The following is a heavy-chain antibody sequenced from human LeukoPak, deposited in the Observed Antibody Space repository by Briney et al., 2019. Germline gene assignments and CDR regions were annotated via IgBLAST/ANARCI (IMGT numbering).Heavy chain of an antibody. CDR2: INSDGSST. CDR3: ARDIYIRRDNWYDVRSFDN. J-gene: IGHJ4*02. CDR1: GFTFSSYW. V-gene: IGHV3-74*01. Sequence: PGGSLRLSCAASGFTFSSYWMHWVRQAPGKGLVWVSRINSDGSSTIYEDSVKGRFTMSRDNAKNTLYLQMNSLRAEDTAVYYCARDIYIRRDNWYDVRSFDNWGQGTLVTVSS. D-gene: IGHD3-3*01.